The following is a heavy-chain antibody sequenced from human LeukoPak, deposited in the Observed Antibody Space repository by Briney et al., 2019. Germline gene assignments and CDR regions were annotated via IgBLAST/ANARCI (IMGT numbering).Heavy chain of an antibody. Sequence: SETLSLTCTVSGGSISSGGYYWSWIRQPPGKGLEWIGYIYHSGSTYYNPSLKSRVTISVDRSKNQFSLKLSSVTAANTAVYYCARKGRSGYYYWGQGTLVTVSS. CDR2: IYHSGST. CDR3: ARKGRSGYYY. J-gene: IGHJ4*02. V-gene: IGHV4-30-2*01. D-gene: IGHD3-22*01. CDR1: GGSISSGGYY.